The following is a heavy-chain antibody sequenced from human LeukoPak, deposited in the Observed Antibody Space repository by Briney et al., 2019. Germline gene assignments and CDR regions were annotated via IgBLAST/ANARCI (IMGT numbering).Heavy chain of an antibody. CDR1: GFTFSSYA. J-gene: IGHJ6*02. Sequence: GGSLRLSCATSGFTFSSYAMSWVRQAPGKGLEWVSAISGSGGSTYYADSVKGRFTISRDNSKNTLYLQMNSLRAEDTAVYYCAKDRGSWYGDYYYGMDAWGQGTTVTVSS. V-gene: IGHV3-23*01. D-gene: IGHD6-13*01. CDR3: AKDRGSWYGDYYYGMDA. CDR2: ISGSGGST.